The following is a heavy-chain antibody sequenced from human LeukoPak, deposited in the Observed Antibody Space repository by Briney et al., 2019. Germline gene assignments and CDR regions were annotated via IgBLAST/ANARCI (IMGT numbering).Heavy chain of an antibody. D-gene: IGHD3-10*01. CDR1: GGSINTYS. CDR2: VCFSGNT. J-gene: IGHJ4*02. CDR3: ARAPGYYGSGTPYLDY. Sequence: PSETLSLTCAVSGGSINTYSWSWLRQPPGKGLEWLGFVCFSGNTNYNPSLKSRVTISVDRSKNHFSLNLRSVTAADTAVYYCARAPGYYGSGTPYLDYWGQGTLVTVSS. V-gene: IGHV4-59*12.